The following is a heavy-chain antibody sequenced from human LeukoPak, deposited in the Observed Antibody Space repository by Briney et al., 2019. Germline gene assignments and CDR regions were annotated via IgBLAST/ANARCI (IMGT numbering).Heavy chain of an antibody. Sequence: GASLRLSCAASGFTFSSYAMSWVRQTPGKGLEWVSTISTGDGRTYYADSVKDRFTIFRDNSKNTLYLQMNSLRAEDTAVYYCAKDQVGAAAGTLSHYWGQGTLVTVSS. D-gene: IGHD6-13*01. CDR3: AKDQVGAAAGTLSHY. CDR2: ISTGDGRT. J-gene: IGHJ4*02. CDR1: GFTFSSYA. V-gene: IGHV3-23*01.